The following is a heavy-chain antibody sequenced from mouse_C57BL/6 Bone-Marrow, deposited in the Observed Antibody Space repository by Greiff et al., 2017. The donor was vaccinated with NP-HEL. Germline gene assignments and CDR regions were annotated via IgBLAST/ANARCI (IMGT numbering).Heavy chain of an antibody. CDR2: IYPGDGDT. J-gene: IGHJ3*01. CDR3: ARGAY. Sequence: VQLQQSGAELVKPGASVKISCKASGYEFSNYWMTWVKQRPGKGLEWIGQIYPGDGDTNYNGKFKDKATLTADKSSSTAYMQLSRLTAEDSAVYFCARGAYWGQGTLVTVSA. CDR1: GYEFSNYW. V-gene: IGHV1-80*01.